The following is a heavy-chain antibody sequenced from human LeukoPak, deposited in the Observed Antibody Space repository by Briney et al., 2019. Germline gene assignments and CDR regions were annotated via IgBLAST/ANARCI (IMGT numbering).Heavy chain of an antibody. J-gene: IGHJ4*02. V-gene: IGHV3-30*04. CDR2: ISFDGRNT. Sequence: GGSLRLSCAASGSTLSNYAMHWVRQAPGKGLEWVTNISFDGRNTHYVDSVKGRFTISRDNSKNTLYLQMSSLRPEDTAVYYCTRGPATDYYDTSGYCDYWGQGTLVTVSS. D-gene: IGHD3-22*01. CDR3: TRGPATDYYDTSGYCDY. CDR1: GSTLSNYA.